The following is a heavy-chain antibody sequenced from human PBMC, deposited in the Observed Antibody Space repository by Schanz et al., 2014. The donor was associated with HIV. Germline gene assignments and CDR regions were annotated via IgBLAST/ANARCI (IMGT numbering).Heavy chain of an antibody. CDR2: IWYDGSEK. Sequence: QMQLVESGGGVVQPGRALRLSCVASGFSLRSYGMHWVRQVPGKGLEWVAVIWYDGSEKYYADSVKGRFTISRDNSKNTLYLEMNSLRPEDTAVYYCARETSGFSTSWPPRYHYYGMDVWGQGTTVTVSS. CDR1: GFSLRSYG. D-gene: IGHD6-13*01. CDR3: ARETSGFSTSWPPRYHYYGMDV. J-gene: IGHJ6*02. V-gene: IGHV3-33*01.